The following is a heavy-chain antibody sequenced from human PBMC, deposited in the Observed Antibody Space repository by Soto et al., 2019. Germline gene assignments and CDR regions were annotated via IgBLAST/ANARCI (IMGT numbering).Heavy chain of an antibody. Sequence: GGSLRLSXAPSGFTFTRYSMNWVRQAPGKGLEWVSSISSTTNYIYYGDSMKGRFTISRDNAKNSLYLEMNSLRAEDTAVYYCARESEDLTSNFDYWGQGTLVTVSS. CDR2: ISSTTNYI. J-gene: IGHJ4*02. V-gene: IGHV3-21*06. CDR1: GFTFTRYS. CDR3: ARESEDLTSNFDY.